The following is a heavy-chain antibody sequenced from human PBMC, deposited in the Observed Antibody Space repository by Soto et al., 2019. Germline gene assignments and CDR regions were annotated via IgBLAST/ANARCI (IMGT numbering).Heavy chain of an antibody. J-gene: IGHJ4*01. CDR3: AHIVPFKYRCYNVEF. V-gene: IGHV2-5*02. CDR1: GFSLSTPTVG. CDR2: IYWDEDK. Sequence: QITLKESGPTLVKPTQTLTLTCTFSGFSLSTPTVGVAWIRQPPGKALEWLALIYWDEDKRYSPSLKSRLTITNDTSNGRVVITMTNMDPVDTATYYCAHIVPFKYRCYNVEFWGDGILVTVSS. D-gene: IGHD1-1*01.